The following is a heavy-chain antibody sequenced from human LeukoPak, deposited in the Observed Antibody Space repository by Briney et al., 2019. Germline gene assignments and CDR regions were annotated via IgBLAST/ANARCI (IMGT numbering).Heavy chain of an antibody. CDR1: RGGSISSPNR. CDR2: VYYNGNT. D-gene: IGHD5-18*01. Sequence: SETLSLTCAVSRGGSISSPNRWNWVRQPPGKGLEWIGDVYYNGNTNYNPSLKSRVTISVDKSISTAYLQWSSLKASDTAMYYCARLYVGSGYSYGRDWGQGTLVTVSS. V-gene: IGHV4-4*02. CDR3: ARLYVGSGYSYGRD. J-gene: IGHJ4*02.